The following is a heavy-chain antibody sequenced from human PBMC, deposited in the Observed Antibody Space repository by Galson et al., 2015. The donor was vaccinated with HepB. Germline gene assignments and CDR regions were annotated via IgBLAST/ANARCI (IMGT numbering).Heavy chain of an antibody. CDR2: IRSKANSYAT. J-gene: IGHJ4*02. D-gene: IGHD1-26*01. CDR3: TSPLLRESGDYFDY. CDR1: GFTFSGSA. Sequence: SLRLSCAASGFTFSGSAMHWVRQASGKGLEWVGRIRSKANSYATAYAASVKGRFTISRDDSKNTAYLQMNSLKTEDTAVYYCTSPLLRESGDYFDYWGQGTLVTVSS. V-gene: IGHV3-73*01.